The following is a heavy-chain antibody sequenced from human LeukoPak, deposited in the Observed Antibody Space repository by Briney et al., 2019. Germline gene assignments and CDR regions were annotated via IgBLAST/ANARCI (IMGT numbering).Heavy chain of an antibody. V-gene: IGHV4-34*01. CDR3: ARGRSLGLDY. D-gene: IGHD6-13*01. CDR1: GGSFSGYY. Sequence: PSETLSLTCAVYGGSFSGYYWSWIRQPPGKGLEWIGEVNHSGSTNYNPSLKSRVTISVDTSKNQFSLKLSSVTAADTAVYYCARGRSLGLDYWGQGTLDTVSS. CDR2: VNHSGST. J-gene: IGHJ4*02.